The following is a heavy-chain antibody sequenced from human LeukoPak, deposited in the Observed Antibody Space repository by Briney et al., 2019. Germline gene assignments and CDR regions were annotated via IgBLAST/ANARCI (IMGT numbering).Heavy chain of an antibody. CDR2: ISYDGSNK. D-gene: IGHD3-3*02. Sequence: GGSLRLPCAASGFTFSSYGMHWVRQAPGKGLEWVAVISYDGSNKYYADSVKGRFTISRDNSKNTLYLQMNSLRAEDTAVYYCARFSLTDAFDIWGQGTMVTVSS. J-gene: IGHJ3*02. CDR1: GFTFSSYG. V-gene: IGHV3-30*03. CDR3: ARFSLTDAFDI.